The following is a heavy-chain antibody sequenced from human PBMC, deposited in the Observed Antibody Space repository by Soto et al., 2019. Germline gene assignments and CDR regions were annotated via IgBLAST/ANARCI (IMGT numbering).Heavy chain of an antibody. CDR1: GFTFSSYA. CDR2: ISGSGGST. J-gene: IGHJ6*02. V-gene: IGHV3-23*01. CDR3: AKDHSGAGTWGYYYYYYGMDV. Sequence: GGSLRLSCAASGFTFSSYAMSWVRQAPGKGLEWVSAISGSGGSTYYADSVKGRFTISRDNSKNTQYLQMNSLRAEDTAVYYCAKDHSGAGTWGYYYYYYGMDVWGQGTTVTVSS. D-gene: IGHD6-13*01.